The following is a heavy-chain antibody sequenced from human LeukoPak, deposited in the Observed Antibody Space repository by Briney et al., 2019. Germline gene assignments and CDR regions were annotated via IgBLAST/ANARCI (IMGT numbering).Heavy chain of an antibody. J-gene: IGHJ4*02. Sequence: GGSLRLSCTASGFTFSSYEMNWVRQAPGKGLEWVSYISSSGSTIYYADSVKGRFTISRDNAKNSLFLQMNSLRAEDTAVYYCAKDGYYDIGDWGQGTLVTVSS. CDR1: GFTFSSYE. D-gene: IGHD3-22*01. CDR3: AKDGYYDIGD. CDR2: ISSSGSTI. V-gene: IGHV3-48*03.